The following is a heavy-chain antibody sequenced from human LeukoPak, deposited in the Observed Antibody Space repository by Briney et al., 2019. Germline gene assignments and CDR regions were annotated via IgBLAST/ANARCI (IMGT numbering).Heavy chain of an antibody. CDR2: ISWNSGSM. D-gene: IGHD3-10*01. CDR1: GFTSDDYA. Sequence: GGSLRLSCAASGFTSDDYAMHWVRQAPGKGLEWVSGISWNSGSMGYADSVKGRFTISRDNAKNPLHLQMNSLKTEDTALYYCAKGPGSYGMDVWGQGTTVTVSS. V-gene: IGHV3-9*02. J-gene: IGHJ6*02. CDR3: AKGPGSYGMDV.